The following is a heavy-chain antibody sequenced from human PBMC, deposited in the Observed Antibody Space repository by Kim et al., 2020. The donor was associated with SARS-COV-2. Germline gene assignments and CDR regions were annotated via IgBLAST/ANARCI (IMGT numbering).Heavy chain of an antibody. J-gene: IGHJ5*02. Sequence: ASVKVSCKASGYTFTSYDINWVRQATGQGLEWMGWMNPISGNTGYAQKFQGRVTMTRNTSISTAYMELSSLRSEDTAVYYCARAGRYFDWLRTTLHRNWFDPWGQGTLVTVSS. V-gene: IGHV1-8*01. CDR2: MNPISGNT. CDR3: ARAGRYFDWLRTTLHRNWFDP. CDR1: GYTFTSYD. D-gene: IGHD3-9*01.